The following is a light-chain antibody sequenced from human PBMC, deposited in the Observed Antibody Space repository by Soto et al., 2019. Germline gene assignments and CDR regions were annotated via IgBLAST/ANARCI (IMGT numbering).Light chain of an antibody. CDR2: AAS. Sequence: ETVMTQSPATLSVSPGEGATLSCRASQSVSTNLAWYQQKPGQAPRLLIYAASTRATGIPTRFRGSGSGTEFTLTINSLQPEDFAVYYCQQYTDWPALTFGGGTKVE. V-gene: IGKV3-15*01. CDR1: QSVSTN. J-gene: IGKJ4*01. CDR3: QQYTDWPALT.